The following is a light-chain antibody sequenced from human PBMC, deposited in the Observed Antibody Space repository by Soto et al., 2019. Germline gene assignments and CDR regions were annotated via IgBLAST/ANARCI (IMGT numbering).Light chain of an antibody. J-gene: IGLJ2*01. CDR1: SSNIGNNY. CDR2: DNN. CDR3: GTWDSSLSAGV. Sequence: HSVLTQPPSVSAAPGQKVTISCSGSSSNIGNNYVSWYQQLPGTAPKLLIYDNNLRPLGIPDRFSGSKSGTSATLGITGLQTGDDADYYCGTWDSSLSAGVFGGGTKLTVL. V-gene: IGLV1-51*01.